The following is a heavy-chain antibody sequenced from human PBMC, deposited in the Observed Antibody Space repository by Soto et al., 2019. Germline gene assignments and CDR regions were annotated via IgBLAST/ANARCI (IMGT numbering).Heavy chain of an antibody. Sequence: QITLKESGPTLVKPTQTLTLTCTFSGFSLSSTRVAVGWIRQPTGKALEWLALIYWDDDKRYSSFLKSRLTITKDTSKNQVVLTMSNMDPVDTARYYCAHIVVAGLGYDFDYWGQGTLVTVSS. J-gene: IGHJ4*02. CDR2: IYWDDDK. CDR3: AHIVVAGLGYDFDY. D-gene: IGHD6-19*01. V-gene: IGHV2-5*02. CDR1: GFSLSSTRVA.